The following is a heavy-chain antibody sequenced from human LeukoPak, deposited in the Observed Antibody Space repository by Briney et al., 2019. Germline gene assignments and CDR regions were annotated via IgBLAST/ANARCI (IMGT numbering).Heavy chain of an antibody. CDR2: ISPSGGST. D-gene: IGHD5-24*01. J-gene: IGHJ5*02. CDR3: ARDNSVRDEAWWFNP. Sequence: VSVKVSCKAFGYTFTSNYMHWVRQAPGQGPEWMGVISPSGGSTTYAQKFQGRVTLTRDMSTSTDYLEPSSLRSEDTAVYYCARDNSVRDEAWWFNPWGQGTLVTVSS. V-gene: IGHV1-46*01. CDR1: GYTFTSNY.